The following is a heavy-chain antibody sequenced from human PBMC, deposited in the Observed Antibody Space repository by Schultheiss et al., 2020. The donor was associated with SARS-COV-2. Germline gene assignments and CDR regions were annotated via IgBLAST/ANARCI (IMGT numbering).Heavy chain of an antibody. J-gene: IGHJ4*02. CDR1: EFTFINFA. V-gene: IGHV3-23*01. D-gene: IGHD1-26*01. CDR2: ITGGGSEI. Sequence: GESLKISCAASEFTFINFAMSWVRQAPEKGLEWVSTITGGGSEIYYADSVKGRFTISRDNSKNTLYLQMSSLRAEDTAIYFCAKRAGSGGNYHGLDCWGQGTLVTVSS. CDR3: AKRAGSGGNYHGLDC.